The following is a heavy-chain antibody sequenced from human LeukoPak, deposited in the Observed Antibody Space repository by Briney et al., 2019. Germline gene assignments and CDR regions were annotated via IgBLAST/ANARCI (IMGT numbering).Heavy chain of an antibody. J-gene: IGHJ4*02. V-gene: IGHV1-2*02. CDR1: GYTFTGYY. D-gene: IGHD3-22*01. CDR3: ARERPGAYYVSSGKRGDYFDY. Sequence: ASVTVSCKASGYTFTGYYMHWLRQAPGQGLKWMGWINPNSGGTTYAQKFQGRVTMTRDASISTAYLGLSRLRSDYTAVYYCARERPGAYYVSSGKRGDYFDYWRQGTLVTVSS. CDR2: INPNSGGT.